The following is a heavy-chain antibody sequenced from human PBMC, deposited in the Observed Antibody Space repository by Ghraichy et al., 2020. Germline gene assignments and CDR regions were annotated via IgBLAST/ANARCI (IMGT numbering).Heavy chain of an antibody. Sequence: GGSLRLSCAASGFTFSTYSMNWVRQAPGKGLEWVSFISSTSNTIYYADSVKGRFTLSRDNAKNSLFLQMNSLRDEDTAVYFCARDRAAGVSPLDYWGQGALATVSS. CDR2: ISSTSNTI. V-gene: IGHV3-48*02. CDR3: ARDRAAGVSPLDY. CDR1: GFTFSTYS. D-gene: IGHD6-13*01. J-gene: IGHJ4*02.